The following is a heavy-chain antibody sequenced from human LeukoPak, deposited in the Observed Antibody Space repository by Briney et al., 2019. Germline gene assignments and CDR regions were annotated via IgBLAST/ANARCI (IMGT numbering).Heavy chain of an antibody. CDR1: GFTFTIYS. CDR3: ARDLYGDYLFDD. Sequence: GGSLRLSCAASGFTFTIYSLNWVRQAPGKGLEWVASISSSSYINYADSVKGRFIISRDNANNSLYLQMNSLRAEDTAVYYCARDLYGDYLFDDWGQGTLVIVSS. D-gene: IGHD4-17*01. CDR2: ISSSSYI. J-gene: IGHJ4*02. V-gene: IGHV3-21*01.